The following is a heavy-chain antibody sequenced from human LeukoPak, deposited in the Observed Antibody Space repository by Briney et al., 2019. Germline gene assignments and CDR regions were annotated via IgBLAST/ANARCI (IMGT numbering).Heavy chain of an antibody. CDR3: ARDFYTRPDYDFWSGYSGFDP. Sequence: SQTLSLTCTVSGGSISSGDYYWSWIRQPPGKGLEWIGYIYYSGSTYYNPSLKGRVTISVDTSKNQFSLKLSSVTAADTAVYYCARDFYTRPDYDFWSGYSGFDPWGQGTLVTVSS. V-gene: IGHV4-30-4*08. CDR1: GGSISSGDYY. CDR2: IYYSGST. J-gene: IGHJ5*02. D-gene: IGHD3-3*01.